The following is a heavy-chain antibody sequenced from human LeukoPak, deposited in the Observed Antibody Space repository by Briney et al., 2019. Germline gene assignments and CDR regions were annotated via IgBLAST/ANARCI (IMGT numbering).Heavy chain of an antibody. J-gene: IGHJ6*03. CDR1: GGSFSGYY. Sequence: SETLSLTCAVYGGSFSGYYWSWVRQPPGKGLEWIGEINHSGSTNYNPSLKSRVTISVDTSKNQFSLKLSSVTAADTAVYYCARIRPSRLYMDVWGKGTTVTVSS. CDR2: INHSGST. CDR3: ARIRPSRLYMDV. V-gene: IGHV4-34*01.